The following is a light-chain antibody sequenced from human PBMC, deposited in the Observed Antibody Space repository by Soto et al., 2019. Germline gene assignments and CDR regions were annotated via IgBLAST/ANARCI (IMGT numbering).Light chain of an antibody. Sequence: QSVLTQPPSASGTPGQRVTISCSGSSSNIGANTVNWYQQLPGTAPKLLIYSNNQRPSGVPDRFSGSKSDTSASLAISGLQSEDEADYYCAAWDGSLNGYVFGTGTKLTVL. CDR2: SNN. V-gene: IGLV1-44*01. CDR3: AAWDGSLNGYV. J-gene: IGLJ1*01. CDR1: SSNIGANT.